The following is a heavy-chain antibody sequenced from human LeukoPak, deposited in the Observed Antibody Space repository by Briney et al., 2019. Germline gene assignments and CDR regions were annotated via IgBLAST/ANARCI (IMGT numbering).Heavy chain of an antibody. CDR1: EFTFSNYW. J-gene: IGHJ4*02. D-gene: IGHD5-18*01. CDR2: IKQDGSEK. Sequence: PGGSLRLSCAASEFTFSNYWMNWVRQAPGKGLEWVANIKQDGSEKYYVDSVKGRFTISRDNAKNSLYLQMNRLRAEDTAVYCCARDRRYSYIDYWGQGTLVTVSS. CDR3: ARDRRYSYIDY. V-gene: IGHV3-7*04.